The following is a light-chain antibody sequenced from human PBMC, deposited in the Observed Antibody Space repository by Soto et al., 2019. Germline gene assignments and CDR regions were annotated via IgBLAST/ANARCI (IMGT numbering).Light chain of an antibody. V-gene: IGKV1-9*01. CDR3: QQLNTYPLT. J-gene: IGKJ4*01. Sequence: DIQLTQSPSFLSASVGDRVTVTCRASQGISFYLAWYQQKPGKAPQLLIYHASTLQSGVPSRFSGSGSGTEFTLTIGRLQPEDFATYYCQQLNTYPLTFGGGTKVEIK. CDR1: QGISFY. CDR2: HAS.